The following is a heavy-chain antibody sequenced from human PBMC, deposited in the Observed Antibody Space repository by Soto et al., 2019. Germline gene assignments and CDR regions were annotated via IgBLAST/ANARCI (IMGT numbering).Heavy chain of an antibody. CDR1: GGTFSSYA. Sequence: SVKVSCKASGGTFSSYAISWVRQAPGQGLEWMGGIIPIFGTANYAQKFQGRVTITADESTSTAYMELSSLRSEDTAVYYCARSDGSGSYSVYWGQGTLVTVSS. D-gene: IGHD3-10*01. CDR2: IIPIFGTA. V-gene: IGHV1-69*13. J-gene: IGHJ4*02. CDR3: ARSDGSGSYSVY.